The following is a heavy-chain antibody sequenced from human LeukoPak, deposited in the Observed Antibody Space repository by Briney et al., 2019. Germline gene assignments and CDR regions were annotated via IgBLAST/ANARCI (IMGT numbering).Heavy chain of an antibody. Sequence: SQTLSLTRTVSGGSISSGGYYWSWVRQHPGKGLEWIGYIYYSGSTYYNPSLKSRVTMSVDTSKNQFSLKLSSVTAADTAMYYCAREGDYSGSGDYYLDYWGQGILVTVSS. D-gene: IGHD3-10*01. CDR3: AREGDYSGSGDYYLDY. CDR1: GGSISSGGYY. J-gene: IGHJ4*02. CDR2: IYYSGST. V-gene: IGHV4-31*03.